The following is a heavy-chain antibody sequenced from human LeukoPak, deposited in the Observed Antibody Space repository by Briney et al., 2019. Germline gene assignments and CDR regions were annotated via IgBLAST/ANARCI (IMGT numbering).Heavy chain of an antibody. Sequence: GGSLRLSCAASGFTFSTYWMSWVRQAPGKGLEWVANIQQDGNEKYYVDSVKGRSTISRDNAKNSLYLQMNSLRVEDTAVYYCARQRYCSSTSCHYYFDYWGQGTLVTVSS. CDR1: GFTFSTYW. CDR3: ARQRYCSSTSCHYYFDY. V-gene: IGHV3-7*01. D-gene: IGHD2-2*01. CDR2: IQQDGNEK. J-gene: IGHJ4*02.